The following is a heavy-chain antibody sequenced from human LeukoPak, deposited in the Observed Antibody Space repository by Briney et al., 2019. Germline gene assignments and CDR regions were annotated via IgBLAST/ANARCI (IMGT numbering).Heavy chain of an antibody. CDR2: ISGSGGST. CDR1: GFTFSSYG. V-gene: IGHV3-23*01. J-gene: IGHJ5*02. CDR3: VRAYHPGGWFDP. D-gene: IGHD2-21*01. Sequence: QSGGSLRLSCAASGFTFSSYGMSWVRQAPGKGLEWVSAISGSGGSTYYADPVKGRFTISRDNSKNTLYLQMNSLTAEDTAMYYCVRAYHPGGWFDPWGQGTLVTVSS.